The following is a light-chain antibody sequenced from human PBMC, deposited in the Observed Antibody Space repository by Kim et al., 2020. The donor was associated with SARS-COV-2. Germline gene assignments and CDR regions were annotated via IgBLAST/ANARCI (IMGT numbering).Light chain of an antibody. J-gene: IGKJ4*01. Sequence: SPGERGALSCRASQSVSSSYLAWYQQKPGQAPRLLIYGASSRATGIPDRFSGSGSGTDFTLTISRLEPEDFAVYYCQQYGSSPLTFGGGTKVDIK. CDR1: QSVSSSY. CDR3: QQYGSSPLT. V-gene: IGKV3-20*01. CDR2: GAS.